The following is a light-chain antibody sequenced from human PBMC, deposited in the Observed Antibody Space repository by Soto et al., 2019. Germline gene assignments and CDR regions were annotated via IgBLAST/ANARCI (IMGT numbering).Light chain of an antibody. Sequence: DVVMTQSPLSLPVALGQPASISCRSSQSLVYSDGNTYLNWFQQRPGQSPRRLIYKVSNRDSGVPDRFSGSASGTDFTLEISRVEAEDVGVYYCMQGTHWPYTFGRGTKVDIK. CDR3: MQGTHWPYT. J-gene: IGKJ2*01. V-gene: IGKV2-30*01. CDR1: QSLVYSDGNTY. CDR2: KVS.